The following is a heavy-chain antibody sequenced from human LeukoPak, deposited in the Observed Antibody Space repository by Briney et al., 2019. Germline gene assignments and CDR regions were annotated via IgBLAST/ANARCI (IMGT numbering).Heavy chain of an antibody. CDR2: FSQTGIT. D-gene: IGHD3-22*01. V-gene: IGHV4-34*01. J-gene: IGHJ4*02. CDR3: ARGRGTMIVAHFDY. CDR1: VGAFRGYY. Sequence: SQTLCLTCAVSVGAFRGYYFTWIREPPGQRLKWFGEFSQTGITNYNPSLKSRVTISVDTSKNQFSLKLSSVTAADTAVYYCARGRGTMIVAHFDYWGQGTLVTVSS.